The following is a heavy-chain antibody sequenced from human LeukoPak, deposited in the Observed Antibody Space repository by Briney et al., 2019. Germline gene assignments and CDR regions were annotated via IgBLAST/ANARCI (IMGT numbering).Heavy chain of an antibody. CDR3: ARGRSSGWYDYYYYGMDV. J-gene: IGHJ6*02. CDR1: GYTFTGYY. Sequence: ASVKVSCKASGYTFTGYYMHWVRQAPGQGLEWMGWISAYNGNTNYAQKLQGRVTMTTDTSTSTAYMELRSLRSDDTAVYYCARGRSSGWYDYYYYGMDVWGQGTTVTVSS. D-gene: IGHD6-19*01. CDR2: ISAYNGNT. V-gene: IGHV1-18*04.